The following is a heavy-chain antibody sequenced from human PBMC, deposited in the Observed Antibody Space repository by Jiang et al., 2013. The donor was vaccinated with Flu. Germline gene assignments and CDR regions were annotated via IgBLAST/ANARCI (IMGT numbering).Heavy chain of an antibody. V-gene: IGHV1-2*02. CDR3: ARDLSDYYDSDRYYPNAFDI. J-gene: IGHJ3*02. CDR1: GYTFSAHY. Sequence: QSGAEVKRPGASVKVSCQASGYTFSAHYIHWVRQAPGQGLEWMGWITPYDGDTISAQKFQGRVTMTWDTSISTAYTELRGLRSDDMAIYYCARDLSDYYDSDRYYPNAFDIWAKDNGHRLF. CDR2: ITPYDGDT. D-gene: IGHD3-22*01.